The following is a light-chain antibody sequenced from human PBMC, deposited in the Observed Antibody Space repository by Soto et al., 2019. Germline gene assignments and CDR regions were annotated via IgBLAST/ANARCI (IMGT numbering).Light chain of an antibody. V-gene: IGLV2-11*01. CDR3: CSYAGSPRYV. CDR2: DVS. CDR1: SSDVGGYNY. J-gene: IGLJ1*01. Sequence: QSALTQPRSVSGSPGQSVTISCTGTSSDVGGYNYVSWYQQHPGKAPKVMIYDVSERPSGVPDRFSGSKSGNTASLTISGXXXXXXXXYYCCSYAGSPRYVLGTGTKLTVL.